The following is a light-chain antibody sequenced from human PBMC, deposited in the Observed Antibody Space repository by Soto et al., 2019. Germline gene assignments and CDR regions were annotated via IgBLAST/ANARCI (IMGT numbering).Light chain of an antibody. CDR3: SAYAGSNNFV. Sequence: QSALTQPPSASGSPGQTVTISSTGTSSDLGDHYVSWYQQPLGKAPKLIIHELSQRPSGVPDRFSGPKSGNTASLTVSGLQTEDEADYYCSAYAGSNNFVFGSGTKVTVL. CDR2: ELS. V-gene: IGLV2-8*01. CDR1: SSDLGDHY. J-gene: IGLJ1*01.